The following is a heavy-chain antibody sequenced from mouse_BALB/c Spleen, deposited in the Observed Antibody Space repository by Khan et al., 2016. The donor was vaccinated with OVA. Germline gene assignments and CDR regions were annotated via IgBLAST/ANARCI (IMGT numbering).Heavy chain of an antibody. CDR2: INPTSGYT. CDR3: AKDRRDY. CDR1: GYTFTSYW. Sequence: QIQLVQSGAELAKPGASVKMSCKASGYTFTSYWMHWIKQRPGQGLEWIGYINPTSGYTDYNQKFKDKATLTADKSSSTAYMQLSSLTSDDSAVYYCAKDRRDYWGQGTALTVSS. V-gene: IGHV1-7*01. J-gene: IGHJ2*01.